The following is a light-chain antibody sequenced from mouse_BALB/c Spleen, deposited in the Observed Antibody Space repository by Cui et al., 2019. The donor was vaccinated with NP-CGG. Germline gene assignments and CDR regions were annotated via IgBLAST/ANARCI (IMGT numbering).Light chain of an antibody. V-gene: IGLV1*01. CDR3: ALWYSNHWV. CDR1: TGAGTTNNY. Sequence: QAVETQVSALTTSPGDTVTLTSRSSTGAGTTNNYANWVQEKPDHLFTGLIGGTNNRVPGVPARFSGSLIGDKAALTITGAQTDDEAVYFCALWYSNHWVFDGGTKLTVL. CDR2: GTN. J-gene: IGLJ1*01.